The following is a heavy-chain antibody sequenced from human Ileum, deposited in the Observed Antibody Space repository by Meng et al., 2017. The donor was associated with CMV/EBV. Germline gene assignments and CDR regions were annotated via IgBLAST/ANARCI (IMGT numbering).Heavy chain of an antibody. CDR2: FNHYGST. CDR1: GGSFSGYY. CDR3: ASGKSNLEY. V-gene: IGHV4-34*01. J-gene: IGHJ4*02. Sequence: VERKAGGSGLLKPSESLSLTCAVYGGSFSGYYWSWIRQVPGKGLEWIGEFNHYGSTNYNPSLKSRVTISVDTSKNQFSLNLSSVTAADTAVYYCASGKSNLEYWGQGTLVTVSS. D-gene: IGHD4-11*01.